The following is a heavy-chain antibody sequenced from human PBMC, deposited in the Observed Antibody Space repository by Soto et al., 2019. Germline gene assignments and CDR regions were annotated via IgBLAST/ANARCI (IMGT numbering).Heavy chain of an antibody. V-gene: IGHV3-49*04. CDR1: GFTFRDHG. CDR2: IRSNRFGATS. D-gene: IGHD2-15*01. J-gene: IGHJ4*02. Sequence: EVQMVESGGGLVQPGRSLRLSCTGSGFTFRDHGLTWVRQAPGKGLEWLGFIRSNRFGATSEVAASVKGRFYISRDDSNTGAYLQLNNLQSEDAAVYYCGRSPRHCSGGGCYSMDFWGRGTLVTVSS. CDR3: GRSPRHCSGGGCYSMDF.